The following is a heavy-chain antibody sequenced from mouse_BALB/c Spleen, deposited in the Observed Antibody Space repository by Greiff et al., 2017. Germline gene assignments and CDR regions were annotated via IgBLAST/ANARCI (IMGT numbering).Heavy chain of an antibody. CDR3: AHIYYDYDDYAMDY. CDR1: GYAFTNYL. CDR2: INPGSGGT. D-gene: IGHD2-4*01. V-gene: IGHV1-54*03. Sequence: QVQLQQSGAELVRPGTSVKVSCKASGYAFTNYLIEWVKQRPGQGLEWIGVINPGSGGTNYNEKFKGKATLTADKSSSTAYMQLSSLTSDDSAVYFCAHIYYDYDDYAMDYWGQGTSVTVSS. J-gene: IGHJ4*01.